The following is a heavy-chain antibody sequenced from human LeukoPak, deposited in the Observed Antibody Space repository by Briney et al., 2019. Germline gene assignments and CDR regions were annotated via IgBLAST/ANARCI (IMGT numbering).Heavy chain of an antibody. CDR1: GYTFTGYY. CDR2: INPNSGGI. V-gene: IGHV1-2*02. CDR3: ARGGGLTSTWDY. Sequence: ASVKVSCKASGYTFTGYYMHWVRQAPGQGLEWMGWINPNSGGINYAQKFQGRVTMTRDTSISTAYMELSRLRSDDTAVYYCARGGGLTSTWDYWGQGTLVTVSS. J-gene: IGHJ4*02. D-gene: IGHD3-16*01.